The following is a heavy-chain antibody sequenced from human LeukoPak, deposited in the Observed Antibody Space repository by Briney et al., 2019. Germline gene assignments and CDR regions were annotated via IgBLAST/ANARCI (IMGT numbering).Heavy chain of an antibody. CDR2: ISYDGSNK. CDR1: GVTFSSYA. D-gene: IGHD3-10*01. Sequence: PGGSLRLSCAASGVTFSSYAMHWVRQAPGKGLEWVAVISYDGSNKYYADSVKGRFTISRDNSKNTLYLQMNSLRAEDTAVYYCARDYYGSGSYYTIKGYFDYWGQGSLVTVSS. CDR3: ARDYYGSGSYYTIKGYFDY. V-gene: IGHV3-30*04. J-gene: IGHJ4*02.